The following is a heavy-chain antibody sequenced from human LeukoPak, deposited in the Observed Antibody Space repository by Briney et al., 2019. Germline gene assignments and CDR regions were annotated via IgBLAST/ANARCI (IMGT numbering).Heavy chain of an antibody. CDR2: ISSSSTYI. Sequence: GGSLRLSCAASAFTFSSYSMNWVRQAPGKGLGWVSSISSSSTYIYYADSVKGRFTISRDNAKNSLYLQMNSLRAEDTAVYYCAREGIPGNDAFDIWGQGTMVAVSS. CDR1: AFTFSSYS. CDR3: AREGIPGNDAFDI. V-gene: IGHV3-21*01. D-gene: IGHD1-14*01. J-gene: IGHJ3*02.